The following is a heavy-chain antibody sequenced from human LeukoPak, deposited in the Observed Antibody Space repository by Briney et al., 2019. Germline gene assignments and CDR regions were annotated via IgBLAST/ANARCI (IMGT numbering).Heavy chain of an antibody. Sequence: GGSLRLSCAASGFTLSSYAISWVRQAPRKGLEWVSAISGSGGSTYYADSVRRRLTISRENSKNTLYLKMNSLRAEDTAVYYCAKGDYGDYVGWFDPWGQGNLVTVSS. CDR1: GFTLSSYA. J-gene: IGHJ5*02. CDR3: AKGDYGDYVGWFDP. V-gene: IGHV3-23*01. D-gene: IGHD4-17*01. CDR2: ISGSGGST.